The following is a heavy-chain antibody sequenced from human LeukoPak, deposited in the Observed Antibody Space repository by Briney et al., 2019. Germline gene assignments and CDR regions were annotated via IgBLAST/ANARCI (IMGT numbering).Heavy chain of an antibody. Sequence: PGRSLRLSCAASGFTFSSYGMHWVRQAPGKGLEWVAVISYDGSNKYYADSVKGRFTISRDSSKNTLYLQMNSLRAEDTAVYYCAKPPYGDYQHPSDWYFDLWGRGTLVTVSS. CDR2: ISYDGSNK. CDR1: GFTFSSYG. V-gene: IGHV3-30*18. J-gene: IGHJ2*01. CDR3: AKPPYGDYQHPSDWYFDL. D-gene: IGHD4-17*01.